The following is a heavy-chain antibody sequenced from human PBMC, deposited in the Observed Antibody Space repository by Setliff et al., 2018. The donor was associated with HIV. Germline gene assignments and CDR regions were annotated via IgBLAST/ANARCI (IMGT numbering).Heavy chain of an antibody. J-gene: IGHJ6*02. Sequence: GGSLRLSCAASGFTFSTYWMSWVRQAPGKGLEWVANIKQDGSEKYYVDSVKGRFTISRDNAKNSLYLQMNSLRAEDTAVYYCARDCRVGWVFTYGMDVWGQGTLVTVSS. V-gene: IGHV3-7*01. CDR1: GFTFSTYW. D-gene: IGHD6-13*01. CDR2: IKQDGSEK. CDR3: ARDCRVGWVFTYGMDV.